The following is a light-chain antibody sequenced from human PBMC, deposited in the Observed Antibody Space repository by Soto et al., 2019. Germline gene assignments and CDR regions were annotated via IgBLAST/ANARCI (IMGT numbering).Light chain of an antibody. V-gene: IGKV1-5*03. Sequence: DIPMTQSPSTLSASVGDRVTITCRASQSISTWLAWYQQKPGKAPKLLIYKASTLKSGVPSRFSGSGSGTDFTLTISSLHPEDFATYYCQQSWSVPLTFGGGTKVDIK. CDR3: QQSWSVPLT. J-gene: IGKJ4*01. CDR1: QSISTW. CDR2: KAS.